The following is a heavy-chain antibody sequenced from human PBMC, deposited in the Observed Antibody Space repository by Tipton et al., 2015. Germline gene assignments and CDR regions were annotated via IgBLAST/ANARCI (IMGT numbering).Heavy chain of an antibody. CDR2: ISHSGNT. V-gene: IGHV4-59*05. J-gene: IGHJ4*02. D-gene: IGHD6-13*01. Sequence: TLSLTCTVSGGSINNYYWSWIRQPPGKGLEWIGSISHSGNTYYNPSLKSRVTISVDTSKNQFSLKLSSVTAADTAVYYCARRFSHSSSWTFDYWGQGTLVTVSS. CDR3: ARRFSHSSSWTFDY. CDR1: GGSINNYY.